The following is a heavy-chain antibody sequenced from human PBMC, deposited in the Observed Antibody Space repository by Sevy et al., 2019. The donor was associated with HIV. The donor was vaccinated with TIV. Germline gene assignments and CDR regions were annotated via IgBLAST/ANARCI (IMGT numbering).Heavy chain of an antibody. CDR2: IDYSGST. J-gene: IGHJ4*02. Sequence: SETLSLACTVFGASMRHYYWTWIRQPPGKGLEWIGYIDYSGSTNYNPSPKTRVTISVDTSKDQFSLKLSSVTAADTAVYYCARGYRSSYYFDYWGQGARVTVSS. CDR3: ARGYRSSYYFDY. D-gene: IGHD6-6*01. V-gene: IGHV4-59*01. CDR1: GASMRHYY.